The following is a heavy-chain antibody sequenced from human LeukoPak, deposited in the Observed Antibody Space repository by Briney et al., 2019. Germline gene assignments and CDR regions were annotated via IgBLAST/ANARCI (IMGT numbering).Heavy chain of an antibody. J-gene: IGHJ4*02. D-gene: IGHD4-17*01. Sequence: SVKVSCKTSGGTFSSYAISWVRQAPGQGLEWMGGIIPIFGTANYAQKFQGRVTITTDESTSTAYMELSSLRSEDTAVYYCARDGARSNYGDYVGDYWGQGTLVTVSS. CDR1: GGTFSSYA. CDR3: ARDGARSNYGDYVGDY. CDR2: IIPIFGTA. V-gene: IGHV1-69*05.